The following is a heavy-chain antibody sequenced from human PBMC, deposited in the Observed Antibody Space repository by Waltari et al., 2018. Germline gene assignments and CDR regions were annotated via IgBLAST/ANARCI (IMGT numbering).Heavy chain of an antibody. CDR2: ITSSGSQI. CDR3: AIDVVGSLDY. D-gene: IGHD3-10*01. J-gene: IGHJ4*02. Sequence: SWVREAPAKGLEGFSFITSSGSQIDYADSVKGRFTISRDNAKNAPFLQMSRLIGEDTAINYCAIDVVGSLDYWGQGILVTVSS. V-gene: IGHV3-21*01.